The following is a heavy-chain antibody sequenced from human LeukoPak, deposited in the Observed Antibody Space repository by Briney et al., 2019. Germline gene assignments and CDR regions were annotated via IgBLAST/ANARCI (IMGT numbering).Heavy chain of an antibody. Sequence: PSETLSLTCTVSGASIDSYYWSWIRQPPGKGLEWIGYIYYTGSTEYHPSLKSRVTMSLDTSKNQLSLKLTSVTAADTAVYYCARVYQSAEYYFDYWGQGNLVSVSS. D-gene: IGHD2-2*01. CDR3: ARVYQSAEYYFDY. J-gene: IGHJ4*02. V-gene: IGHV4-59*01. CDR1: GASIDSYY. CDR2: IYYTGST.